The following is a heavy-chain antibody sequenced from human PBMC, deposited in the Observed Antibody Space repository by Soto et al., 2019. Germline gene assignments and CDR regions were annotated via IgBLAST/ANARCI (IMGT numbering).Heavy chain of an antibody. V-gene: IGHV3-30*18. CDR3: AKESGYYSPHLDY. CDR1: GFTFSSYG. CDR2: VSYDGSNK. J-gene: IGHJ4*02. Sequence: QVQLVESGGGVVQPGRSLRLSCAASGFTFSSYGMHWVRQAPGKGLEWVAVVSYDGSNKYYADSVKGRFTISRDNAKNTLYLEMNCRRAEDTAVYYCAKESGYYSPHLDYWGQGTLVTVSS. D-gene: IGHD3-3*01.